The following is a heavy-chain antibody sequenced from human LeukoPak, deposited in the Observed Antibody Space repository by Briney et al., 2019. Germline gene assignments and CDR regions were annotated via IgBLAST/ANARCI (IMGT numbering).Heavy chain of an antibody. CDR1: GFTFSSYA. D-gene: IGHD2-21*02. Sequence: GRSLRLSCAASGFTFSSYAMHWVRQAPGKGLEWVAVISYDGSNKYYADSVKGRFTISRDNSKNTLYLQMNSLRAEDTAVYYCARDPLAYCGGDCSVIFDYWGQGTLVTVSS. V-gene: IGHV3-30-3*01. CDR3: ARDPLAYCGGDCSVIFDY. J-gene: IGHJ4*02. CDR2: ISYDGSNK.